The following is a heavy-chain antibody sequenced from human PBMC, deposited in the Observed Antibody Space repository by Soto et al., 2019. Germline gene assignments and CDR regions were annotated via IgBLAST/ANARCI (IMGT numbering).Heavy chain of an antibody. CDR2: IEAKSDGGTT. V-gene: IGHV3-15*04. CDR3: TSRLSIFYGMDV. CDR1: GFTFSNAW. J-gene: IGHJ6*02. Sequence: GGSLRLSCAASGFTFSNAWMAWVRQTPGKGLERVGHIEAKSDGGTTDLAAPVRGRFSISRDDSIKTVYLQMNSLKSEDSAVYYCTSRLSIFYGMDVWGPGTTVTVSS. D-gene: IGHD3-3*01.